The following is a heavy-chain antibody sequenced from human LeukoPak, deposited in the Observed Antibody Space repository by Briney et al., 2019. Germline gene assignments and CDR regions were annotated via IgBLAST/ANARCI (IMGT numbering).Heavy chain of an antibody. V-gene: IGHV3-20*04. D-gene: IGHD2-15*01. CDR2: INWNGGST. CDR1: GFTFDDYG. CDR3: AKVGCSGGSCYQYDAFDI. J-gene: IGHJ3*02. Sequence: GGSLRLSCAASGFTFDDYGMSWVRQAPGKGLEWVSGINWNGGSTGYADSVKGRFTISRDNAKNTLYLQMNSLRAEDTAVYYCAKVGCSGGSCYQYDAFDIWGQGTMVTVSS.